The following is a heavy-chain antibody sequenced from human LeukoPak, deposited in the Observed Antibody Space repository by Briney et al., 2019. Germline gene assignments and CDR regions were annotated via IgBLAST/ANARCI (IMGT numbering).Heavy chain of an antibody. CDR2: IYPGEYDI. CDR3: ARASIRVRGVIPPLFDY. D-gene: IGHD3-10*01. Sequence: GESLKISCKGSGYSFSNYWIGWVRQMPGKGLEWMGIIYPGEYDIRYSPSFQGQVTISADKSTSTAYLQWSSLKASDTAMYYCARASIRVRGVIPPLFDYWGQGTLVTVSS. CDR1: GYSFSNYW. J-gene: IGHJ4*02. V-gene: IGHV5-51*01.